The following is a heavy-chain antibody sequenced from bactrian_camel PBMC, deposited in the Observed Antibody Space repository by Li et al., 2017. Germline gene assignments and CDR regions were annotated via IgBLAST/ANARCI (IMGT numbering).Heavy chain of an antibody. CDR2: ITRGATT. V-gene: IGHV3S53*01. Sequence: HVQLVESGGGSVQAGGSLALTCTASGFSLGERQLGWYREGGDKCDLVASITRGATTTYGDSVKGRFTISRDNANNTLYLQMNSMHSDDTAMYYCAAAPDWYTCAGGFHVWGQGTQVTVS. CDR1: GFSLGERQ. CDR3: AAAPDWYTCAGGFHV. D-gene: IGHD6*01. J-gene: IGHJ4*01.